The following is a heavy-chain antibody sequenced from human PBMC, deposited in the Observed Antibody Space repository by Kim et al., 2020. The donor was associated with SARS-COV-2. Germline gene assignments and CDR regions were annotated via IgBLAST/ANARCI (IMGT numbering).Heavy chain of an antibody. V-gene: IGHV3-21*01. Sequence: GGSLRLSCAASGFTFSSYSMNWVRQAPGKGLEWVSSISSSSRYIYYADSVKGRFTISRDNAKNSLYLQMNSLRAEDTAVYYCARDVVWDILTGYYDYWGQGTLVTVSS. J-gene: IGHJ4*02. CDR2: ISSSSRYI. CDR1: GFTFSSYS. D-gene: IGHD3-9*01. CDR3: ARDVVWDILTGYYDY.